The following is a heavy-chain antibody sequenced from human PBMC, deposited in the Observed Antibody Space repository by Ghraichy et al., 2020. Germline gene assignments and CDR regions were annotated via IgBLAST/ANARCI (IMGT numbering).Heavy chain of an antibody. V-gene: IGHV4-59*01. CDR2: IYYSGST. Sequence: SETLSLTCTVSGGSISSYYWSWIRQPPGKGLEWIGYIYYSGSTNYNPSLKSRVTISVDTSKNQFSLKLSSVTAADTAVYYCARGDSGRVLDAFDIWGQGTMVTVSS. J-gene: IGHJ3*02. CDR3: ARGDSGRVLDAFDI. CDR1: GGSISSYY. D-gene: IGHD1-26*01.